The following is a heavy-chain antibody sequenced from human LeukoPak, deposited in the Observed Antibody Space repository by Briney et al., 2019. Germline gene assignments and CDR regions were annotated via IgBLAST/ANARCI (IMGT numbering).Heavy chain of an antibody. J-gene: IGHJ3*02. CDR1: GYSISSGYY. Sequence: SETLSLTCAVSGYSISSGYYWGWIRQPPGKGLEWIGSIYHSGSTYYNPSLKSRVTISIDTSKNQFSLKLSSVTAADTAVYYCANGINDYGDYVNAFDIWGQGTMVTVSS. CDR3: ANGINDYGDYVNAFDI. CDR2: IYHSGST. V-gene: IGHV4-38-2*01. D-gene: IGHD4-17*01.